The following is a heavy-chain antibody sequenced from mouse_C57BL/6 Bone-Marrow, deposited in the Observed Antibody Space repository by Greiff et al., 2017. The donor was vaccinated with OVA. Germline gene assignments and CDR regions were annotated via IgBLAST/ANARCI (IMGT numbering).Heavy chain of an antibody. V-gene: IGHV1-7*01. CDR3: ARRTTVPHYFDY. D-gene: IGHD1-1*01. CDR1: GYTFTSYW. Sequence: QVQLQQSGAELAKPGASVKLSCKASGYTFTSYWMHWVKQRHGQGLEWIGYINPSSGSTKYNQKFKDKATLTADKSSSTAYMQLSSLTYEDSAVYYCARRTTVPHYFDYWGQGTTLTVSS. CDR2: INPSSGST. J-gene: IGHJ2*01.